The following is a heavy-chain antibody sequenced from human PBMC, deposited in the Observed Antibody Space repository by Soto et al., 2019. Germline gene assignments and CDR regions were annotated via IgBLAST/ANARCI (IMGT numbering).Heavy chain of an antibody. J-gene: IGHJ5*02. V-gene: IGHV1-18*01. D-gene: IGHD5-12*01. CDR2: ISAYNGNT. Sequence: ASVKVSCKASGYTFTSHGITWVQQAPGQGLEWMGWISAYNGNTNYAQKLQGRVTMTTDTSTSTAYMELRSLRSDDTAVYYCARISGYDGDNWFDPWGQGTLVTVSS. CDR3: ARISGYDGDNWFDP. CDR1: GYTFTSHG.